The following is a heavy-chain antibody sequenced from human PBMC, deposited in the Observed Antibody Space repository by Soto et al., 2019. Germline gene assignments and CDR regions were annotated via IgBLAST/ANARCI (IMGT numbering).Heavy chain of an antibody. J-gene: IGHJ4*02. Sequence: QLQLQESGPGLVKPSETLSLTCTVSGGSISSSSYYWGWIRQPPGKGLEWIGSIYYSGSTYYNPSLKSRVTISVDTSQNQFSLKLSSVTAADTAVYYCARQETDSSLDYWGQGTLVTVSS. CDR3: ARQETDSSLDY. V-gene: IGHV4-39*01. CDR2: IYYSGST. D-gene: IGHD3-22*01. CDR1: GGSISSSSYY.